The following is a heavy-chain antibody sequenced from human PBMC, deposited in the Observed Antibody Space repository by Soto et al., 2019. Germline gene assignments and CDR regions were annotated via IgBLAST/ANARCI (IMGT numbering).Heavy chain of an antibody. CDR1: GFTVSSNY. CDR2: IYIDDRT. V-gene: IGHV3-53*01. CDR3: TRERFLEWLVGVRFWAFDN. Sequence: VGSLRLSCAASGFTVSSNYMNWVRQAPGKGLEWVSVIYIDDRTYYADSVKGRFTISRDNSKNTVYLQLNSLRAEDTAVYYCTRERFLEWLVGVRFWAFDNWGQGTMVTVSS. D-gene: IGHD3-3*01. J-gene: IGHJ3*02.